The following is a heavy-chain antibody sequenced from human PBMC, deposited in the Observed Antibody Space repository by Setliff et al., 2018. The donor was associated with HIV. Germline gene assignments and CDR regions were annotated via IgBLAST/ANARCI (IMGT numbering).Heavy chain of an antibody. V-gene: IGHV4-39*07. D-gene: IGHD1-26*01. CDR2: IYYSGGT. CDR1: GGSISSSTYY. Sequence: SETLSLTCTVSGGSISSSTYYWGWIRQPPGKGLEWIGTIYYSGGTYYKSSLKSRLIISLDTSKNQFSLKLRSVTAADTAVYFCATGGHRLHDYWGQGTLVTVPQ. CDR3: ATGGHRLHDY. J-gene: IGHJ4*02.